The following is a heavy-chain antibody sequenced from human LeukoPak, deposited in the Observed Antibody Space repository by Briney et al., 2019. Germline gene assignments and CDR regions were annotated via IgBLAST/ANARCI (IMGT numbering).Heavy chain of an antibody. CDR3: ARVGLGDFWSGPFDY. V-gene: IGHV4-39*07. Sequence: KPSETLSLTCTVPGGSISSSSYYWGWIRQPPGKGLEWIGSIYYSGSTYYNPSLKSRVTISVDTSKNQFSLKLSSVTAADTAVCYCARVGLGDFWSGPFDYWGQGTLVTVSS. D-gene: IGHD3-3*01. CDR1: GGSISSSSYY. J-gene: IGHJ4*02. CDR2: IYYSGST.